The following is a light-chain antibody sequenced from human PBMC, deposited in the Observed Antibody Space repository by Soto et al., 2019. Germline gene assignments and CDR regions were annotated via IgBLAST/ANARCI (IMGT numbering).Light chain of an antibody. CDR1: QSVRSY. Sequence: EIVLTQSPATLSLSPGERATLSCRASQSVRSYLAWYQQKPGQAPRLLIYDASNRATGIPARFSGSGSGTDFTLTISSLEPEEFAVYYCQQRSNWITFGQGTRLEIK. CDR3: QQRSNWIT. J-gene: IGKJ5*01. CDR2: DAS. V-gene: IGKV3-11*01.